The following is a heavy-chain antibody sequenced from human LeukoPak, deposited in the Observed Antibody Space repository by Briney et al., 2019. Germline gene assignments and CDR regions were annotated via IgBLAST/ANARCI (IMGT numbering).Heavy chain of an antibody. CDR1: GYTFTGYY. J-gene: IGHJ5*02. CDR3: ARESTGTFGGVIVAVDP. Sequence: GASVKVSCKASGYTFTGYYMHWVRQAPGQGLEWMGWINTNTGNPTYAQGFTGRFVFSLDTSVSTAYLQISSLKAEDTAVYYCARESTGTFGGVIVAVDPWGQGTLVTVSS. D-gene: IGHD3-16*02. CDR2: INTNTGNP. V-gene: IGHV7-4-1*02.